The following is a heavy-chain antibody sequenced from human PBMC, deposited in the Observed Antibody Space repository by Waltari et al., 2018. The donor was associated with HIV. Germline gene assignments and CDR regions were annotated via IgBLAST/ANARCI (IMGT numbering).Heavy chain of an antibody. J-gene: IGHJ4*02. D-gene: IGHD2-2*02. CDR2: IHPQCGNT. V-gene: IGHV1-8*01. CDR3: ARTFCSSTRCYRGDFDF. CDR1: EYTFTSYE. Sequence: QVQLVQSGAEVRKPGASVKVSCKASEYTFTSYEINWVRQAIGQGREWMGWIHPQCGNTGLAQKFQGRVTMTRDTSINTAYMELSSLTSEDTAVYYCARTFCSSTRCYRGDFDFWGQGTLVTVSS.